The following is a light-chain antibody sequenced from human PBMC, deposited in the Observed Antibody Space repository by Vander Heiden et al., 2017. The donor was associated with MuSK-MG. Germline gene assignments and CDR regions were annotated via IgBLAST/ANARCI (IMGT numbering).Light chain of an antibody. CDR2: DAS. CDR1: QSVSSY. CDR3: QQLSNWPQVT. V-gene: IGKV3-11*01. Sequence: EIVLTQSPATLSLSPGERATLSCRASQSVSSYLAWYQQKPGQAPRLLIYDASNRATGIPARFSGSGYGTDFTLTISSREPEDFAVYYCQQLSNWPQVTFGHGTKVDIK. J-gene: IGKJ3*01.